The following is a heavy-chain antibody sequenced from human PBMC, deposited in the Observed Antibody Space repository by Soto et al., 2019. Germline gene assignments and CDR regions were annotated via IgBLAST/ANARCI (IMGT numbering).Heavy chain of an antibody. CDR3: ARVPRFTYYYGSGSSPAGYYGMDV. CDR2: INHSGST. D-gene: IGHD3-10*01. CDR1: GGSFSGYY. J-gene: IGHJ6*02. Sequence: SETLSLTCAVYGGSFSGYYWSWIRQPPGKGLEWIGEINHSGSTNYNPSLKSRVTISVDTSKNQFSLKLSSVTAADTAVYYCARVPRFTYYYGSGSSPAGYYGMDVWGQGTTVTVSS. V-gene: IGHV4-34*01.